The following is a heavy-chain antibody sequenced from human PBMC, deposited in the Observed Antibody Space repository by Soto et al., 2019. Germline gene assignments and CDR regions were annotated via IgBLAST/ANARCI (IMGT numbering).Heavy chain of an antibody. CDR3: ARAGGYNWNPGRYYYYGMEV. CDR1: GCTFTSYA. CDR2: INAGNGNT. D-gene: IGHD1-20*01. Sequence: ASLKVSCNSSGCTFTSYAMHCVRHSTGQRRELMGWINAGNGNTKYSQKFQGRVTITRDTSASTAYLQWSSLKASDTAMYYCARAGGYNWNPGRYYYYGMEVWGQGTTVTVSS. J-gene: IGHJ6*02. V-gene: IGHV1-3*01.